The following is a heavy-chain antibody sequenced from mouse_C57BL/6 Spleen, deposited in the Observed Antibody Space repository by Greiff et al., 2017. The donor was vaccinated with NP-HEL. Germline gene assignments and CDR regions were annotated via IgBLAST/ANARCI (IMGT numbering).Heavy chain of an antibody. J-gene: IGHJ4*01. CDR3: ARLDTTVVATDYAMDY. CDR1: GYTFTSYW. D-gene: IGHD1-1*01. Sequence: VQLQQSGAELVKPGASVKMSCKASGYTFTSYWITWVKQRPGQGLEWIGDIYPGSGSTNYNEKFKSKATLTVDTSSSTAYMQLSSLTSEDSAVYYCARLDTTVVATDYAMDYWGQGTSVTVSS. V-gene: IGHV1-55*01. CDR2: IYPGSGST.